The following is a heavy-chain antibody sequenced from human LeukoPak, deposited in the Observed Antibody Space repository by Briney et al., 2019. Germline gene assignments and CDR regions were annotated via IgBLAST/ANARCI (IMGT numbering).Heavy chain of an antibody. J-gene: IGHJ4*02. D-gene: IGHD5-18*01. CDR3: AKDGDVDTATNFDY. CDR1: GSTFSSYA. Sequence: GGSLRLSCAASGSTFSSYAMSWVRQAPGKGLEWVSAISGSGGSTYYADSVKGRFTISRDNSKNTLYLQMNSLRAEDTAVYYCAKDGDVDTATNFDYWGQGTLVTVSS. CDR2: ISGSGGST. V-gene: IGHV3-23*01.